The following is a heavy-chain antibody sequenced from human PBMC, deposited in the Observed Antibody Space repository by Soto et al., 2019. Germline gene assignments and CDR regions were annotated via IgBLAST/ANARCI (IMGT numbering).Heavy chain of an antibody. CDR1: GYTFTSYG. CDR3: ARERVDYDFWSGYGPIAGMDV. V-gene: IGHV1-18*01. Sequence: ASVKVSCKASGYTFTSYGISWVRQAPGQGLEWMGWISAYSGNTNYAQKLQGRVTMTTDTSTSTAYMELRSLRSDDTAVYYCARERVDYDFWSGYGPIAGMDVWGQGTTVTVSS. D-gene: IGHD3-3*01. CDR2: ISAYSGNT. J-gene: IGHJ6*02.